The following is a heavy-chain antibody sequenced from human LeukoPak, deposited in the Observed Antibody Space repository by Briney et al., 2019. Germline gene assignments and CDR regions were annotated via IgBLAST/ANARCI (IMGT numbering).Heavy chain of an antibody. CDR2: IRSKANSYAT. J-gene: IGHJ6*03. V-gene: IGHV3-73*01. CDR3: ALPRRYCTNGVCPNYYYYYMDV. Sequence: GRSLRLSCAASGFTFSGSAMHWVRQAPGKGLEWGGRIRSKANSYATACAASVKGRFTISRADSNNTEYRQLNILTTEETAVYYCALPRRYCTNGVCPNYYYYYMDVWGKGTTVTVSS. CDR1: GFTFSGSA. D-gene: IGHD2-8*01.